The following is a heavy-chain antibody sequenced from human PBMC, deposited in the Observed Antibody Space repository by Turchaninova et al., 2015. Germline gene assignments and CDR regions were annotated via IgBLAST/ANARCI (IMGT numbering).Heavy chain of an antibody. CDR3: ARLVVIALPFDY. V-gene: IGHV4-39*01. Sequence: QLQLQESGPGLVKPSETLSPTCTVSGGSISSSGYDWGGSRPPPGKGLEWIGSIYYRGRTYYNPSLKSRVTISVDTSKNQFSLKLSSVTAADTAVYYCARLVVIALPFDYWGQGTLVTVSS. J-gene: IGHJ4*02. CDR2: IYYRGRT. CDR1: GGSISSSGYD. D-gene: IGHD2-21*01.